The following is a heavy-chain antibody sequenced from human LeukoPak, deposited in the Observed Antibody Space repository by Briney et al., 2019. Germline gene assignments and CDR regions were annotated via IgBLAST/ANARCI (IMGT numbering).Heavy chain of an antibody. V-gene: IGHV4-31*03. CDR1: GGPIRSGGYY. J-gene: IGHJ4*02. CDR2: TYYSGGS. CDR3: ARYLED. Sequence: SETLSLTCTVSGGPIRSGGYYWSWIRQHPGKGLEWIGYTYYSGGSYYNPSLKSRVAISVDKSKNQFSLKLSSVTAADTAIYYCARYLEDWGQGTLVTVSS.